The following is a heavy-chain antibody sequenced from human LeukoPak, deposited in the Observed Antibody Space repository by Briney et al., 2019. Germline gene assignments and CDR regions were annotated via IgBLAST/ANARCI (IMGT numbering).Heavy chain of an antibody. Sequence: GGSLRLSCAASGFTFSSYAMSWVRQAPGKGLEWVSAISGSGGSTYYSDSVKGRFTISRDNSKNTLYLQMNSLRAEDTAVYYCASSPGSYYFTVGHPDYWGQGTLVTVSS. CDR1: GFTFSSYA. J-gene: IGHJ4*02. V-gene: IGHV3-23*01. D-gene: IGHD3-10*01. CDR3: ASSPGSYYFTVGHPDY. CDR2: ISGSGGST.